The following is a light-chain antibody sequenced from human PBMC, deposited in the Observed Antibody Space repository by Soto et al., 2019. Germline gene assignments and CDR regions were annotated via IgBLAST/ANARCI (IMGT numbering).Light chain of an antibody. CDR2: DAS. J-gene: IGKJ1*01. V-gene: IGKV3-11*01. CDR3: PEIYAWPS. Sequence: IVLTQSPAPLSLSPGERAALSCRASQSVSTSLAWYQHKPGQAPRLFIYDASKRAPGIPARFSGSGSGTDFTLTISSLEPEVFAVSSSPEIYAWPSFGELTMVDIK. CDR1: QSVSTS.